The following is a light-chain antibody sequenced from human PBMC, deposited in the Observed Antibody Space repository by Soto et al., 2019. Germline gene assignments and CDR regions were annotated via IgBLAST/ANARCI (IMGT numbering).Light chain of an antibody. CDR2: HAS. Sequence: DIEMTQSPSTLSASVGDRVTITCRASESVSSWLAWYQQKPGIAPKLLIYHASSLRGGVPSRFSGSGSGTEFTLTIISLQPDDFASYYCQQYNSYPLTVGGGTKVEIK. V-gene: IGKV1-5*01. CDR1: ESVSSW. J-gene: IGKJ4*01. CDR3: QQYNSYPLT.